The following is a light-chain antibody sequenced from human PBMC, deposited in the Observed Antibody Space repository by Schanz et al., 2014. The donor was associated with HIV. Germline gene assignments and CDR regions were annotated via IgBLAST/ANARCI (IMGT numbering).Light chain of an antibody. J-gene: IGKJ1*01. CDR3: QQANSFPPWT. V-gene: IGKV1-12*01. CDR1: QSVSTW. CDR2: TAS. Sequence: DIQMTQSPSTLSASVGDRVTITCRASQSVSTWLAWYQLKPGKAPNLLIYTASSLESGVPSRFIGSGSGTDFTLTINGLQPEDFATYYCQQANSFPPWTFGQGTKV.